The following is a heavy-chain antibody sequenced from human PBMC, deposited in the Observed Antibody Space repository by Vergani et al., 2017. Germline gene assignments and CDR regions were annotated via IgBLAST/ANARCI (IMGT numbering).Heavy chain of an antibody. Sequence: QVQLQESGPGLVKPSQTLSLTCTVSGDSISGGRYYWSWIRQPAGKGLEWIGRIFTTGSTNYNPSLKSRVTISVDTSKNQFSLKLSSVTAADTAVYYCATYTVVTPGWYFDYWGQGTLVTVSS. V-gene: IGHV4-61*02. D-gene: IGHD4-23*01. CDR2: IFTTGST. CDR3: ATYTVVTPGWYFDY. J-gene: IGHJ4*02. CDR1: GDSISGGRYY.